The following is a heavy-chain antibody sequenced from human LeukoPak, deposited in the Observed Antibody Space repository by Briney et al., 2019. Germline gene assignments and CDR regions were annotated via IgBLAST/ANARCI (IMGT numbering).Heavy chain of an antibody. CDR1: GGSISSSSYY. V-gene: IGHV4-39*01. Sequence: SETLSLTCTVSGGSISSSSYYWGWIRQPPGKGLEWIGSIYYSGSTYYNPSLKSRVTISVDTSKNQFSLKLSSVTAADTAVYYCARHEFWPPWRITIFEVAETTKQLYNWFDPWGQGTLVTVSS. J-gene: IGHJ5*02. D-gene: IGHD3-3*01. CDR2: IYYSGST. CDR3: ARHEFWPPWRITIFEVAETTKQLYNWFDP.